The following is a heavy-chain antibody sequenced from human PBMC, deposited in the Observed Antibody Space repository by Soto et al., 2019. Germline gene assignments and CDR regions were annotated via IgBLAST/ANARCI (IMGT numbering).Heavy chain of an antibody. V-gene: IGHV4-59*01. CDR2: IYYSGST. CDR3: AREGIAARRYHFDY. J-gene: IGHJ4*02. CDR1: GGSISSYY. D-gene: IGHD6-6*01. Sequence: SETLSLTCTVSGGSISSYYWSWIRQPPGKGLDWIGYIYYSGSTNYNPSLKSRVTISVDTSKNQFSLKLSSVTAADTAVYYCAREGIAARRYHFDYWGQGTLVTVSS.